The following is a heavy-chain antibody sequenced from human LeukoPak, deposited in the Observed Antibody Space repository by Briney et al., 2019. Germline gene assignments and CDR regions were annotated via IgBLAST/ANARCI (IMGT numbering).Heavy chain of an antibody. CDR1: GFTFSSYS. D-gene: IGHD3-10*01. V-gene: IGHV3-48*01. CDR3: ARTMVRGVGGMDV. J-gene: IGHJ6*02. Sequence: GGSLRLSCAASGFTFSSYSMNWVRQAPGKGLEWVSYISSSSNTIYYADSVKGRFTISRDNAKNSLYLQMYSLRADDTAVYYCARTMVRGVGGMDVWGQGATVTVSS. CDR2: ISSSSNTI.